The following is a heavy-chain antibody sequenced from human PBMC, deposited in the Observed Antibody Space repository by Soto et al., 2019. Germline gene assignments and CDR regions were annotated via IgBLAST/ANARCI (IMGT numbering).Heavy chain of an antibody. Sequence: GASVKVSCKASGYTFIGYYMHWVRQAPGQGLEWMGWINANSGGTNYAQKFKGRVTMTRDTSTSTAYMDLSSLRSDDTAVYYCAPSRLTIFGPLDVWGQGTTVTVSS. CDR3: APSRLTIFGPLDV. CDR1: GYTFIGYY. J-gene: IGHJ6*02. CDR2: INANSGGT. V-gene: IGHV1-2*02. D-gene: IGHD3-3*01.